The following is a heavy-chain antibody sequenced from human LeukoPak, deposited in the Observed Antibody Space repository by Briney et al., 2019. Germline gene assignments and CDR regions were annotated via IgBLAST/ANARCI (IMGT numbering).Heavy chain of an antibody. J-gene: IGHJ5*02. V-gene: IGHV1-2*06. Sequence: ASVKVSCKASGYTFTGYYMHWVRQAPGQGLEWMGRINPNSGGTNYAQKFQGRVTMTRDTSISTAYMELSRLRSDDTAVYYCARDLPYDYVWGSYRYTIASWFDPWGQGTLVTISS. D-gene: IGHD3-16*02. CDR2: INPNSGGT. CDR3: ARDLPYDYVWGSYRYTIASWFDP. CDR1: GYTFTGYY.